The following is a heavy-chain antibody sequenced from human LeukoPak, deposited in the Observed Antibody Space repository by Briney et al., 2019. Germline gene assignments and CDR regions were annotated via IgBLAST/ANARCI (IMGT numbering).Heavy chain of an antibody. CDR3: ARIGRWLQFDWFDP. D-gene: IGHD5-24*01. Sequence: ASVTVSCKASGYTFTSYDINWVRQAPGQGLEWMGWMNPNSGNTGYAQKFQGRVTITRNTSISTAYMELSSLRSEDTAVYYCARIGRWLQFDWFDPWGQGTLVTVSS. V-gene: IGHV1-8*03. CDR2: MNPNSGNT. CDR1: GYTFTSYD. J-gene: IGHJ5*02.